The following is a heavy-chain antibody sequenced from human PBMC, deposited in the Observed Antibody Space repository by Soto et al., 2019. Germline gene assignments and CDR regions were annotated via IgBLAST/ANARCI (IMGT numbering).Heavy chain of an antibody. Sequence: QVQLRESGPGMVRPSGTLSLTCTVSGTSISSTFWWTWVRQPPGKGLECIGEIYHTGSTKYNPSLKSRVTISVDKANNHVSLELRTVTVADTAVYYCATLPPRIVVVKTELPTWGQGTLVIVSS. V-gene: IGHV4-4*02. CDR1: GTSISSTFW. CDR3: ATLPPRIVVVKTELPT. J-gene: IGHJ4*02. CDR2: IYHTGST. D-gene: IGHD2-15*01.